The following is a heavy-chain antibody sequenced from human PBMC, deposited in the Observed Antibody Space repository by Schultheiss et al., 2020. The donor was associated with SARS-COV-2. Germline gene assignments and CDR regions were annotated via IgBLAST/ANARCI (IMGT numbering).Heavy chain of an antibody. CDR3: ARVAYYYDSSGPFDI. J-gene: IGHJ3*02. CDR1: GFTFSSYE. D-gene: IGHD3-22*01. CDR2: ISSSGSTI. V-gene: IGHV3-48*03. Sequence: GGSLRLSCAASGFTFSSYEMNWVRQAPGKGLEWVSYISSSGSTIYYADSVKGRFTISRDNAKNSLYLQMNSLRAEDTAVYYCARVAYYYDSSGPFDIWGQGTMVTVSS.